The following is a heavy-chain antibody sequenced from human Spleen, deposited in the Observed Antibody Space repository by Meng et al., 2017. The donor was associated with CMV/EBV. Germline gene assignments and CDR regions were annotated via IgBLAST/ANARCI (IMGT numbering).Heavy chain of an antibody. V-gene: IGHV3-23*01. J-gene: IGHJ4*02. CDR3: AKIIWVVYYFDH. CDR1: GFTFHSYA. D-gene: IGHD2-15*01. CDR2: INGGGANT. Sequence: ETLSLTCAASGFTFHSYAMAWVRQAPGKGLEWVSTINGGGANTYYAASVKGRFSISRNNSKNTLYLQMNNLRAEDTAIYYCAKIIWVVYYFDHWGQGTLVTVSS.